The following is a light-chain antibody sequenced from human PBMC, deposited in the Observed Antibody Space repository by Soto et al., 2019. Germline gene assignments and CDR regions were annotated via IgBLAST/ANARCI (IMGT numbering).Light chain of an antibody. CDR1: QSISSW. Sequence: DIQMTQSPSTLSASVGDRVTITCRASQSISSWLAWYQQKPGKAPKLLFYKPSSLESGVPSRSSGRGSGTEFTLTISSLQPDDFATYYCQQYNSYPGTFGQGTKV. J-gene: IGKJ1*01. CDR3: QQYNSYPGT. CDR2: KPS. V-gene: IGKV1-5*03.